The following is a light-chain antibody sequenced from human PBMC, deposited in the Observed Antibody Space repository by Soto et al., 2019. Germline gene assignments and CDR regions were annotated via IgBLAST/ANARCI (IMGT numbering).Light chain of an antibody. CDR1: SSDVGGYNY. CDR3: SSYTSSSTLGL. V-gene: IGLV2-14*01. Sequence: SALTQPASVSGSPGQSISISCTGTSSDVGGYNYVSWYQQHPGKAPKLMIYDVSIRPSGVSNRFSGSKSGNTASLTISGLQAEDEADYYCSSYTSSSTLGLFGSGTKLTVL. J-gene: IGLJ1*01. CDR2: DVS.